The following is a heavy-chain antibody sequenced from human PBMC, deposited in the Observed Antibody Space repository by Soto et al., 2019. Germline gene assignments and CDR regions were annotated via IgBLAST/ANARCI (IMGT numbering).Heavy chain of an antibody. CDR3: AKGQRTYYYYYMDV. Sequence: GGSLRLSCAASGFTFSNYAMNWVRQAPGKGLEWVSAISGSGGNTYYADSVKGRFTISRDNSKNTLYLKMNSLRAEDTAVYYCAKGQRTYYYYYMDVWGKGTTVTVSS. CDR2: ISGSGGNT. J-gene: IGHJ6*03. D-gene: IGHD1-7*01. V-gene: IGHV3-23*01. CDR1: GFTFSNYA.